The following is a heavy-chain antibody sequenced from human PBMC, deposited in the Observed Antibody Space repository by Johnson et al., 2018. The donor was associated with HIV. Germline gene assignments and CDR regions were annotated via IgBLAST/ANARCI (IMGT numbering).Heavy chain of an antibody. CDR2: IYGAGRT. V-gene: IGHV3-53*01. J-gene: IGHJ3*02. Sequence: VQLVESGGGVVQPGGSLRLSCAASGFTVSSNYMSWVRQAPGKGLEWVSIIYGAGRTYTADSVKGRFTISRDNSKNTLYLQMNSLRADETAVYYCAKEEGLAAAGTGEAFDIWGQGTMVTVSS. D-gene: IGHD6-13*01. CDR3: AKEEGLAAAGTGEAFDI. CDR1: GFTVSSNY.